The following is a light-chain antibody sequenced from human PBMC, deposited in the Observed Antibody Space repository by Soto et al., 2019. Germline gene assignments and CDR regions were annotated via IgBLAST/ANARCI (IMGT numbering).Light chain of an antibody. CDR2: DAS. CDR1: QTISSW. J-gene: IGKJ1*01. Sequence: DSQMTQSPTTLPGSVGDGVTLXXRASQTISSWLAWYQQKPGQAPKXLIYDASTLKSGVPSRFSGRGSGTEFTLTISSLQPDDFATYYCQQYNRYPVAFGQGTNVEIK. V-gene: IGKV1-5*03. CDR3: QQYNRYPVA.